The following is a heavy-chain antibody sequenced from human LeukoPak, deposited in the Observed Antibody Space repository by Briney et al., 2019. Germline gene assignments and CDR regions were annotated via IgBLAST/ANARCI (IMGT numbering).Heavy chain of an antibody. D-gene: IGHD3-10*01. Sequence: GGSLRLSCAASSFTFSSYWMTWVRQAPGKGLEWVANIKEDGSKTFYVDPVKGRFTISRDNAKNSLYLQMNSLRAEDTAVYYCARDPYYYDSGSFAAFDIWGQGTMVTVSS. J-gene: IGHJ3*02. CDR3: ARDPYYYDSGSFAAFDI. V-gene: IGHV3-7*01. CDR2: IKEDGSKT. CDR1: SFTFSSYW.